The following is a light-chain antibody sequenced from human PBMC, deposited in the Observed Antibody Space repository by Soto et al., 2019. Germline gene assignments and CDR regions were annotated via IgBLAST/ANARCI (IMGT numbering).Light chain of an antibody. Sequence: EIVLTQSPGTLSLSPGERATLSCRASQSVANNYLAWYQQKPGQAPRLLMYGASSRAIGIPDRFRGSGSGTDFTLTISRLEPADFAVYYCQQYGRSRTFGQGTKVEIK. CDR1: QSVANNY. V-gene: IGKV3-20*01. CDR3: QQYGRSRT. J-gene: IGKJ1*01. CDR2: GAS.